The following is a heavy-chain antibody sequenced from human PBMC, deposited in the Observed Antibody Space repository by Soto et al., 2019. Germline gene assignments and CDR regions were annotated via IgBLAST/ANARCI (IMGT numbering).Heavy chain of an antibody. Sequence: GGSLRLSCTASGFTFGDYAMSWVRQAPGKGLEWVGFIRSKAYGGTTEYAASVKGRFTISRDDSKSIAYLQMNSLKTEDTAVYYCPRPRPRSGYYYVSFDYWAQGTLVTVSS. CDR1: GFTFGDYA. CDR2: IRSKAYGGTT. J-gene: IGHJ4*02. CDR3: PRPRPRSGYYYVSFDY. D-gene: IGHD3-22*01. V-gene: IGHV3-49*04.